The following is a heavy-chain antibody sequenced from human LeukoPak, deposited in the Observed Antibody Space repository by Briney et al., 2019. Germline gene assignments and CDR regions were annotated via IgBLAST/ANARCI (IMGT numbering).Heavy chain of an antibody. CDR3: AADPDLWSGYPNSDY. J-gene: IGHJ4*02. CDR1: GFTFTSSA. Sequence: GTSVKASCKASGFTFTSSAVQWVRQARGQRLEWIGWIVVGSGNTNNAQKFQERVTITRDMSTSTAYMELSSLRSEDTAVYYCAADPDLWSGYPNSDYWGQGTLVTVSS. V-gene: IGHV1-58*01. CDR2: IVVGSGNT. D-gene: IGHD3-3*01.